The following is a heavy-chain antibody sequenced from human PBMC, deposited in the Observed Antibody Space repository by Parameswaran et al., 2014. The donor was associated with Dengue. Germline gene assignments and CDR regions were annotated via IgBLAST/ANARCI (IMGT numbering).Heavy chain of an antibody. CDR2: IYRGGSST. CDR3: VSIPMVVGPDDTRPGAEDYFDY. J-gene: IGHJ4*02. D-gene: IGHD3-22*01. Sequence: VRQAPGKGLEWVSVIYRGGSSTYYADSVKGRFTISRDNSKNTLYLQMDSLRAEDTAIYYCVSIPMVVGPDDTRPGAEDYFDYWGQGTLVTVSS. V-gene: IGHV3-23*03.